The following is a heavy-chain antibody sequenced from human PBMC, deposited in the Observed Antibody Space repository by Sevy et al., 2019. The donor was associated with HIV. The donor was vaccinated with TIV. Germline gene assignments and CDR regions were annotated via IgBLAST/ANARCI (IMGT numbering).Heavy chain of an antibody. CDR3: VREVGHLMRIDY. CDR2: SYHDGRT. V-gene: IGHV4-4*02. J-gene: IGHJ4*02. CDR1: GDSISSDSW. Sequence: SETLSLTCAVSGDSISSDSWWTWVRQSPEMGREWIGESYHDGRTNYNPSLWGRATKSVDMSKNQFSLDLTSVTAADTAVYYCVREVGHLMRIDYWGQGTLVTVSS.